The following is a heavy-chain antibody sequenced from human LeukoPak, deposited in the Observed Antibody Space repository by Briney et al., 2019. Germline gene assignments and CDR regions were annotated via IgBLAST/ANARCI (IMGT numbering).Heavy chain of an antibody. CDR3: ARVLRYCSGGNCYSGGLGYMDV. Sequence: GGSLRLSCAASGFTFSSYGMHWVRQAPGKGLEWAAFIRYDGSNKYYGDSVKGRFTISRDNSKNTLYLQMNSLRAEDTAVYYCARVLRYCSGGNCYSGGLGYMDVWGKGTTVTISS. V-gene: IGHV3-30*02. J-gene: IGHJ6*03. CDR1: GFTFSSYG. CDR2: IRYDGSNK. D-gene: IGHD2-15*01.